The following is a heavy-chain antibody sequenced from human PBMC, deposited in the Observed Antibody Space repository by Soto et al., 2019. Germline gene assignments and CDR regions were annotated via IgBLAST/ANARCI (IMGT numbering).Heavy chain of an antibody. V-gene: IGHV3-33*01. CDR3: ARGWDYDYIWGSYFNYFDY. D-gene: IGHD3-16*01. CDR2: IWYDGSNK. Sequence: GGSLRLSCAASGFTFSSYGMHWVRQAPGKGLEWVAVIWYDGSNKYYADSVKGRFTISRDNSKNTLYLQMNSLRAEDTAVYYCARGWDYDYIWGSYFNYFDYWGQGTLVTVSS. J-gene: IGHJ4*02. CDR1: GFTFSSYG.